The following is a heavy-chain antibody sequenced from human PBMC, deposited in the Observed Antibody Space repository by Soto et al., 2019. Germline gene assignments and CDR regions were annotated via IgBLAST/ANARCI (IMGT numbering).Heavy chain of an antibody. Sequence: EVQLVESGGGLVQPGGSLRLSCAASGFTFSSYSMNWVRQAPGKGLEWVSYISSSSSTIYYAESVKGRFTISRDNAKNSLYLQMNSLRDEDTAVYYCARERVYYYDSSGYYSKVVYGMDVWGQGTTVTVSS. V-gene: IGHV3-48*02. J-gene: IGHJ6*02. CDR1: GFTFSSYS. CDR3: ARERVYYYDSSGYYSKVVYGMDV. D-gene: IGHD3-22*01. CDR2: ISSSSSTI.